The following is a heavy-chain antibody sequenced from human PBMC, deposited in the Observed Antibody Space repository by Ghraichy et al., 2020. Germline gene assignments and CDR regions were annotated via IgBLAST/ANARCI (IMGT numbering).Heavy chain of an antibody. V-gene: IGHV3-74*01. CDR2: INSDGSST. J-gene: IGHJ6*02. CDR1: GFTFSSYW. CDR3: ARTPEYDFWSGLTNNYYYYGMDV. D-gene: IGHD3-3*01. Sequence: GESLNISCAASGFTFSSYWMHWVRQAPGKGLVWVSRINSDGSSTSYADSVKGRFTISRDNAKNTLYLQMNSLRAEDTAVYYCARTPEYDFWSGLTNNYYYYGMDVWGQGTTVTVSS.